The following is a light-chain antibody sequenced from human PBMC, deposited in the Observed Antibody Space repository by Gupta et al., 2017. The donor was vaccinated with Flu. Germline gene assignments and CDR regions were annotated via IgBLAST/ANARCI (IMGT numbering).Light chain of an antibody. CDR2: LGS. CDR3: MQALQTPYS. V-gene: IGKV2-28*01. CDR1: QSLLHSNGYNY. J-gene: IGKJ2*03. Sequence: ISCRSSQSLLHSNGYNYLDWYLQKPGQSPQLLIYLGSNRASGVPDRFSGSGSGTDFTLKISRVEAEDVGVYYCMQALQTPYSFGQGTKLEIK.